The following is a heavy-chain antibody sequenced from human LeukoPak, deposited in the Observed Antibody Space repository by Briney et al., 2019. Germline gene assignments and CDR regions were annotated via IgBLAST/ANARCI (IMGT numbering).Heavy chain of an antibody. CDR3: ARGRPPDYYYYMDV. V-gene: IGHV4-59*11. CDR1: GGSISSHY. J-gene: IGHJ6*03. Sequence: SETLSLTCTVSGGSISSHYRSWIRQPPGKGLEWIGYIYYSGSTNYNPSLKSRVTISVDTSKNQFSLKLSSVTAADTAVYYCARGRPPDYYYYMDVWGKGTTVTVSS. CDR2: IYYSGST.